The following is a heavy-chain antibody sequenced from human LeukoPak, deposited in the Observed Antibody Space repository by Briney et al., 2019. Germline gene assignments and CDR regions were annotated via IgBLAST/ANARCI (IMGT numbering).Heavy chain of an antibody. J-gene: IGHJ4*02. D-gene: IGHD6-19*01. CDR3: ARSSWGSSGFDFDY. V-gene: IGHV1-8*02. Sequence: ASVKVSCKASGYTFTSYGISWVRQATGQGLEWMGWMNPNSGNTGYAQKFQGRVTMTRNTSISTAYMELSSLRSEDTAVYYCARSSWGSSGFDFDYWGQGTLVTVSS. CDR1: GYTFTSYG. CDR2: MNPNSGNT.